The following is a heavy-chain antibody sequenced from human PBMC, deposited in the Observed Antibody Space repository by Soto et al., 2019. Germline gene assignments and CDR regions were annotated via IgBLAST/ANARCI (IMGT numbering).Heavy chain of an antibody. Sequence: PSETLSLTCTVSGGSISNYYWSWIRQPPGKGLEWIGYIYYSGSTSYNPSLKSRVTISVDTSKNQFSLKLSSVTAADTAVYYCARGGGSSSRYYYYGMDVWGQGTTVTVSS. CDR2: IYYSGST. CDR3: ARGGGSSSRYYYYGMDV. J-gene: IGHJ6*02. D-gene: IGHD6-6*01. CDR1: GGSISNYY. V-gene: IGHV4-59*01.